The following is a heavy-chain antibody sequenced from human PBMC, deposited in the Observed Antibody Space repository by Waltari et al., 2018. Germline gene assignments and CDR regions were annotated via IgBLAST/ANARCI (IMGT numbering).Heavy chain of an antibody. V-gene: IGHV3-23*01. CDR3: AKEGRGNDFWSTYYRMYFFDS. D-gene: IGHD3-3*01. Sequence: EVQVLESGGGLVQSGGSLRLSCAASGFTLTTYGMAWVRQAPGKGLEGVAGISAGGDRKLVEDAVKGRLTVARVESKSTLFLQMRGLSVDDKAVYFCAKEGRGNDFWSTYYRMYFFDSWGQGTLVTVSS. CDR1: GFTLTTYG. CDR2: ISAGGDRK. J-gene: IGHJ4*02.